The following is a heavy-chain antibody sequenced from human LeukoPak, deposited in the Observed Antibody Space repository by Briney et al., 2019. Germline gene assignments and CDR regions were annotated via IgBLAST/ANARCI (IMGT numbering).Heavy chain of an antibody. D-gene: IGHD5-12*01. Sequence: GESLRLSCAASGFTFSSYWMSWVRQAPGKGLEWVANIKQDGSEKYYVDSVKGRFTISRDNAKNSLYLQMNSLRAEDTAVYYCARDRYGGYLRPIDYWGQGTLVTVSS. CDR1: GFTFSSYW. J-gene: IGHJ4*02. V-gene: IGHV3-7*01. CDR3: ARDRYGGYLRPIDY. CDR2: IKQDGSEK.